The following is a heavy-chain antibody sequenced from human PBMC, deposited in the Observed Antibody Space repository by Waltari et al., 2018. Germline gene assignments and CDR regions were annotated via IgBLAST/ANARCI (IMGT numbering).Heavy chain of an antibody. CDR3: ATGGSVLDTAVVSSYARFDY. CDR1: GATFSSYA. V-gene: IGHV1-69*04. Sequence: QVHLVQSGAEVKKPGSSVKVSCKASGATFSSYAINWVRQAPGQGLQWMGRHIPMVDIASYAQNCQGRVTMTADKSTSTAYVDLSSLKSEDTAMYYCATGGSVLDTAVVSSYARFDYWGQGTLVTVSS. CDR2: HIPMVDIA. D-gene: IGHD5-18*01. J-gene: IGHJ4*02.